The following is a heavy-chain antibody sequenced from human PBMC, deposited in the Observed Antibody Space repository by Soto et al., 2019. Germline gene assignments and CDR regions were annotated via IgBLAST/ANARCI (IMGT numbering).Heavy chain of an antibody. CDR3: ARMYTSGWLGY. CDR2: INHSETT. D-gene: IGHD6-19*01. Sequence: QVQLQQWGAGLLKPSETLSLTCAVYDESFSDYYWSWIRQPPGKGLEWIGEINHSETTNYNPSLESRVTISVDTSNNQFSLKLSSVTVADTAVYYCARMYTSGWLGYWGQGTLVTVSS. CDR1: DESFSDYY. J-gene: IGHJ4*02. V-gene: IGHV4-34*01.